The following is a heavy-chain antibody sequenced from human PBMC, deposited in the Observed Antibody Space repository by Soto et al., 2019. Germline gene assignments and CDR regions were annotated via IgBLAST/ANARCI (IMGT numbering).Heavy chain of an antibody. J-gene: IGHJ4*02. CDR3: ARDPSYCSGGSCNVFDY. D-gene: IGHD2-15*01. CDR2: IWYDGSNK. V-gene: IGHV3-33*08. Sequence: GGSLRLSCAASGFTFSSYAMSWVRQAPGKGLEWVAVIWYDGSNKYYADSVKGRFTISRDNSKNTLYLQMNSLRAEDTAVYYCARDPSYCSGGSCNVFDYWGQGTLVTVSS. CDR1: GFTFSSYA.